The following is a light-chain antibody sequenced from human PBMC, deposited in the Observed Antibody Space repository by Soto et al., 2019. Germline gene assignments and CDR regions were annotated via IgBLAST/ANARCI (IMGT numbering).Light chain of an antibody. CDR2: ATS. J-gene: IGKJ4*01. CDR3: QQYNNWPLT. Sequence: EIQMTQSPSTLSVSVGERATLSCRASQSVSSDLVWYQQKAGQAPRLLIYATSTRATGIPARFSGSGSGTEFTLTIVSLQPEDSAAYHCQQYNNWPLTFGGGTKVDIK. CDR1: QSVSSD. V-gene: IGKV3-15*01.